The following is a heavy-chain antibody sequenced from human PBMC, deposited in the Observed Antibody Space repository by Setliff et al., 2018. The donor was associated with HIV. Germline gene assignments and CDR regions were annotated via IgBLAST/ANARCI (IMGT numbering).Heavy chain of an antibody. J-gene: IGHJ1*01. CDR1: EFTFSSYA. V-gene: IGHV3-15*01. Sequence: GGSLRLSCVASEFTFSSYAMHWVRQAPGKGLEWVGRIKSKTDGGTTDYAAPVKGRFTISRDDSKNTLYLQMNSLKTEDTAIYYCTTKPPAADFQHWGQGTLVTVSS. D-gene: IGHD2-2*01. CDR3: TTKPPAADFQH. CDR2: IKSKTDGGTT.